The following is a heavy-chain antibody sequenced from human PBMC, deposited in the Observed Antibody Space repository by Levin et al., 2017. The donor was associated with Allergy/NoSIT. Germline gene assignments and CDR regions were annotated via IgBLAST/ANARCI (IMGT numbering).Heavy chain of an antibody. CDR3: ARDGESLLYPDR. V-gene: IGHV1-46*01. D-gene: IGHD2-15*01. CDR1: GYTFSNYN. J-gene: IGHJ4*02. Sequence: PGESLKISCKTSGYTFSNYNIHWVRQAPGQGLEWMGIINPRGGSTTYTQDLQGRVSMTRDTSTSTVYMELSSLRSEDTAVYYCARDGESLLYPDRWGQGTLVTVSS. CDR2: INPRGGST.